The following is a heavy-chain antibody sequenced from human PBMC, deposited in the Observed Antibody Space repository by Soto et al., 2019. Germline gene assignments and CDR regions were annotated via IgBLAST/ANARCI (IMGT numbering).Heavy chain of an antibody. CDR2: VKQDGSEK. Sequence: GRPLRLSCAASGFTCSSNWMSSVRQAPGKRLEWVANVKQDGSEKYYADSVKGRFTISRDNAKNSLYLQMNSLRAEDTAVYYCARDRTCSGGSCYFYGHYYYGMDVWGQGTTVTVSS. CDR3: ARDRTCSGGSCYFYGHYYYGMDV. CDR1: GFTCSSNW. V-gene: IGHV3-7*01. D-gene: IGHD2-15*01. J-gene: IGHJ6*02.